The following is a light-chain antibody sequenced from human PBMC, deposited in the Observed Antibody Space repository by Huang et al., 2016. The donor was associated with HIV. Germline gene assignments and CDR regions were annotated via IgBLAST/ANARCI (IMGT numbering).Light chain of an antibody. CDR1: QSVLYSSNNKNY. CDR3: QQYYRSPWT. V-gene: IGKV4-1*01. CDR2: WAS. Sequence: DIVMTQSPDSLAVSLGERATINCKSSQSVLYSSNNKNYVAWYQQKPGQPPKLLIYWASTRESGVPDRFSGSGSGTDFTLTISSLEAEDVAVYYCQQYYRSPWTFGQGTKVEI. J-gene: IGKJ1*01.